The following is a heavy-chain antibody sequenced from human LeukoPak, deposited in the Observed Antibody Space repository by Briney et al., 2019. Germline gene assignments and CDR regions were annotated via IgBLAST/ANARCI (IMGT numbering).Heavy chain of an antibody. CDR2: INWNGGTK. V-gene: IGHV3-20*04. D-gene: IGHD5-12*01. CDR3: ARGDSQSKYRQFDS. Sequence: PGGSLRLSCAASEFTFDDYGMTWVRQAPGKGLEWVSGINWNGGTKGYADSVKGRFIISRDNAKNSLYLQMNSLRAEDTGVYYCARGDSQSKYRQFDSWGQGSLVIVSS. J-gene: IGHJ4*02. CDR1: EFTFDDYG.